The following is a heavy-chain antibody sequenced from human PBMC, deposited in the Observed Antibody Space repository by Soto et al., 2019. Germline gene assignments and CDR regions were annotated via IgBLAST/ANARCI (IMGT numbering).Heavy chain of an antibody. CDR3: ARLAGGMGDAFDF. D-gene: IGHD3-16*01. CDR2: IYYSGST. CDR1: GGSISSYY. Sequence: SETLSLTCTVSGGSISSYYWSWIRQPPGKGLEWIGYIYYSGSTNYNPSLKSRVTISVDTSKNQFSLKLSSVTAADTAVYYCARLAGGMGDAFDFWGQGTMVTVSS. J-gene: IGHJ3*01. V-gene: IGHV4-59*08.